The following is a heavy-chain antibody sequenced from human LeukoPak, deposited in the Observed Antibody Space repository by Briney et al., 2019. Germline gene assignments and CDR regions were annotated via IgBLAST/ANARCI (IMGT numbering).Heavy chain of an antibody. CDR1: GFTVSSNY. V-gene: IGHV3-66*02. CDR2: IYSGGST. Sequence: GGSVRLSCAASGFTVSSNYMSWVRQAPGKGLEWVSIIYSGGSTYYADSVKGRFNISRDNSKNTLYLQMSSLRAEDTAVYYCARDQGRMSLGYYYYYMDVWGRGTTVTVSS. J-gene: IGHJ6*03. CDR3: ARDQGRMSLGYYYYYMDV. D-gene: IGHD3-16*01.